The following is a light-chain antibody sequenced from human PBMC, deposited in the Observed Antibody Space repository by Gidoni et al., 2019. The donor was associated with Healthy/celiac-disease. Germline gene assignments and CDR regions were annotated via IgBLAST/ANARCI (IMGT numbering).Light chain of an antibody. CDR2: DAS. CDR1: QDISRY. V-gene: IGKV1D-43*01. J-gene: IGKJ4*01. CDR3: QQYDSTALT. Sequence: PVSLSASGGDRVTITCRASQDISRYLAWYQQKPAKAPKLFIDDASSLQSVVPSRFSGSGSGTDYTFTISSLQPEDFATYYCQQYDSTALTFXGXTKVEIK.